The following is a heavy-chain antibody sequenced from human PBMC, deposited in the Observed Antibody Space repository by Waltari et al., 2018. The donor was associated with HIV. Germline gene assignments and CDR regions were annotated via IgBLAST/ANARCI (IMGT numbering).Heavy chain of an antibody. D-gene: IGHD6-19*01. CDR1: GYTFTSYY. V-gene: IGHV1-46*01. CDR2: INPSGGST. Sequence: QVQLVQSGAEVKKPGASVKVSCKASGYTFTSYYMHWVRQAPGQGLEWMGIINPSGGSTSYAQKFQGRVTMTRDTSTSTVYMELSSLRSEDTAVYYCATVAVAGYFDYWGQGTLVTVSS. CDR3: ATVAVAGYFDY. J-gene: IGHJ4*02.